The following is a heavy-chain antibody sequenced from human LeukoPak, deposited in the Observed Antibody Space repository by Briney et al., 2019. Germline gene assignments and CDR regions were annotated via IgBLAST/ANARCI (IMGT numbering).Heavy chain of an antibody. CDR3: ASYLAAAGNYYYYYGMDV. CDR1: GYTFTGYY. D-gene: IGHD6-13*01. V-gene: IGHV3-66*01. J-gene: IGHJ6*02. CDR2: IYSGGST. Sequence: GASVKVSCKASGYTFTGYYMHWVRQAPGKGLEWVSVIYSGGSTYYADSVKGRFTISRDNSKNTLYLQMNSLRAEDTAVYYCASYLAAAGNYYYYYGMDVWGQGTTVTVSS.